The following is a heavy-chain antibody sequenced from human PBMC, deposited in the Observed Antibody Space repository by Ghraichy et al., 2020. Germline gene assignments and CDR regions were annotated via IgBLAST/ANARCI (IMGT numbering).Heavy chain of an antibody. V-gene: IGHV3-30*18. J-gene: IGHJ4*02. CDR1: GFTFGSYG. CDR3: AKENTTRSSSGWPLDY. Sequence: GGSLRLSCAASGFTFGSYGMHWVRQAPGKGLEWVAVIAHDGTISHYADSVKGRFTISRDNSKNTLSLHVNSLTAEETAVYYCAKENTTRSSSGWPLDYWGQGTLVTVSS. D-gene: IGHD6-19*01. CDR2: IAHDGTIS.